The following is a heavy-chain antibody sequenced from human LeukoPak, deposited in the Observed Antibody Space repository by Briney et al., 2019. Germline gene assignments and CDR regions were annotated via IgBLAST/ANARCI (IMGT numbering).Heavy chain of an antibody. J-gene: IGHJ5*02. CDR2: IYYSGST. CDR1: GGSISSGDYY. D-gene: IGHD2-2*02. CDR3: AREAIVVVPAAIERWFDP. V-gene: IGHV4-30-4*01. Sequence: PSQTLSLTCTVSGGSISSGDYYWGWSRQPRGRGLEWIVYIYYSGSTYYNPSLKSRVTISVDTSKNQFSLKLSPVTAADTAVYYCAREAIVVVPAAIERWFDPWGQGTLVTVSS.